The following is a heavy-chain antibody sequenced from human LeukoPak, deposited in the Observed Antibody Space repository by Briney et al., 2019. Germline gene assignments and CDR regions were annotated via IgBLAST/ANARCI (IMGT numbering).Heavy chain of an antibody. CDR1: GYIFTGYY. D-gene: IGHD3-10*01. V-gene: IGHV1-2*02. CDR3: ARDPSGSWFDP. CDR2: IHPDSGGT. Sequence: ASVKVPCKASGYIFTGYYLHWVRPAPGQGLEWMGWIHPDSGGTKYAQKFQGRVTMTRDTSISTAYMELSRLTSDDTAVYYCARDPSGSWFDPWGQGTLVTVSS. J-gene: IGHJ5*02.